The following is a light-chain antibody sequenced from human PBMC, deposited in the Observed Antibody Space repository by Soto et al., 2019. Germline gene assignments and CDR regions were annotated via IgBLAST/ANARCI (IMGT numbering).Light chain of an antibody. J-gene: IGKJ5*01. CDR1: QSITNY. CDR3: PQRYSWPVT. V-gene: IGKV3-11*01. CDR2: ATS. Sequence: IVLTESPANMSLSPGARATLSCRASQSITNYVGWYQQKPGQAPRLLIYATSNRATGIPARFSGSGSGTDFTLTISSLEPEDFSVYYCPQRYSWPVTFGQGTRLEIK.